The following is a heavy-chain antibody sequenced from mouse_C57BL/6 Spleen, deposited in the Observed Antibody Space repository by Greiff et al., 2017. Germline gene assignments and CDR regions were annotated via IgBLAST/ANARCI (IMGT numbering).Heavy chain of an antibody. CDR2: IYPRDGST. J-gene: IGHJ2*01. CDR1: GYTFTSYD. Sequence: QVQLQQSGPELVKPGASVKLSCKASGYTFTSYDINWVKQRPGQGLEWIGWIYPRDGSTKYNEKFKGKATLTVDTSSSTAYMELHSLTSEDSAVYFCARQDSSGYGDYFDYWGQGTTLTVSS. D-gene: IGHD3-2*02. V-gene: IGHV1-85*01. CDR3: ARQDSSGYGDYFDY.